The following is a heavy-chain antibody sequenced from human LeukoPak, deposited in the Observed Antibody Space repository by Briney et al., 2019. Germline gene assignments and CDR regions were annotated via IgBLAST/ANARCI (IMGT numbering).Heavy chain of an antibody. CDR1: GFTFSSYA. D-gene: IGHD4-23*01. J-gene: IGHJ4*02. Sequence: LTGGSLRLSCAASGFTFSSYAMHWVRQAPGKGLEWVAVISYDGSNKYYADSVKGRFTISRDNSKNTLYLQMNSLRAEDTAVYYCATQYGGDYWGQGTLVTVSS. V-gene: IGHV3-30-3*01. CDR2: ISYDGSNK. CDR3: ATQYGGDY.